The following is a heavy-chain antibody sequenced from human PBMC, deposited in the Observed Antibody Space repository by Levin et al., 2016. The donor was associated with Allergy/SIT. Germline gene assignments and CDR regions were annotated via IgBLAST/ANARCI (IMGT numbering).Heavy chain of an antibody. Sequence: GESLKISCAASGFTFSSYWMSWVRQAPGKGLEWVANIKQDGSEKYYVDSVKGRFTISRDNAKNSLYLQMNSLRAEDTAVYYCARDLRGDILTGRGFDPWGQGTLVTVSS. V-gene: IGHV3-7*01. CDR3: ARDLRGDILTGRGFDP. CDR1: GFTFSSYW. CDR2: IKQDGSEK. D-gene: IGHD3-9*01. J-gene: IGHJ5*02.